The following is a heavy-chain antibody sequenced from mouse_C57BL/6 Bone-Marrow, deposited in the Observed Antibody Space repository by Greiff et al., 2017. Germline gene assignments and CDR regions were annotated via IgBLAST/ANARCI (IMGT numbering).Heavy chain of an antibody. V-gene: IGHV1-4*01. D-gene: IGHD2-13*01. CDR2: INPSSGYT. J-gene: IGHJ4*01. CDR1: GYTFTSYT. Sequence: QVQLQQPGAELARPGASVKMSCKASGYTFTSYTMHWVKQRPGQGLEWIGYINPSSGYTKYNQKFKDKATLTADKSSSTAYMQLSSLASEDSAVYYCARCGDYKGYAMDYWGQGTSVTVSS. CDR3: ARCGDYKGYAMDY.